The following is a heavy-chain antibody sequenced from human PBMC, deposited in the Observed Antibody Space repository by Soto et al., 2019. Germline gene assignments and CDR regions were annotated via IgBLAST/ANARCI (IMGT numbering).Heavy chain of an antibody. CDR3: ARDHGLRYFDY. J-gene: IGHJ4*02. D-gene: IGHD3-16*01. V-gene: IGHV4-30-4*01. CDR1: GGSISSGDNY. Sequence: SETLSLTCTVSGGSISSGDNYWNWIRQPPGKGLEWIGYIYYSGSTYYNPSLKSRVTISIDTSKNQVSLKVSSVTAADTAVYYCARDHGLRYFDYWGQGTLVTVSS. CDR2: IYYSGST.